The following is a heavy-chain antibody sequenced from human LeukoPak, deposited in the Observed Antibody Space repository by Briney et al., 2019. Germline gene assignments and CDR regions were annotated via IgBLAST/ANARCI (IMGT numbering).Heavy chain of an antibody. D-gene: IGHD3-9*01. V-gene: IGHV4-59*01. CDR3: ARGLSGYLYYFDY. J-gene: IGHJ4*02. CDR2: IYSSGST. CDR1: GGSISSYY. Sequence: PSETLSLTCTVSGGSISSYYWSWIRQPPGKGLEWIGYIYSSGSTNYNPSLKSRVTISVDTSKNQFSLKLSSVTAADTAVYYCARGLSGYLYYFDYWGQGTLVTVSS.